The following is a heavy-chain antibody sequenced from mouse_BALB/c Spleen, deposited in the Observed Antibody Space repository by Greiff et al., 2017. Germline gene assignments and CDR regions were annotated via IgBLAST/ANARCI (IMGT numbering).Heavy chain of an antibody. V-gene: IGHV1S132*01. CDR3: ARYGKGYAMDY. Sequence: QVQLQQSGAELVKPGASVKLSCKTSGYTFTSYWIQWVKQRPGQGLGWIGEIFPGTGTTYYNEKFKGKATLTIDTSSSTAYMQLSSLTSEDSAVYFCARYGKGYAMDYWGQGTSVTVSS. CDR2: IFPGTGTT. J-gene: IGHJ4*01. CDR1: GYTFTSYW. D-gene: IGHD2-1*01.